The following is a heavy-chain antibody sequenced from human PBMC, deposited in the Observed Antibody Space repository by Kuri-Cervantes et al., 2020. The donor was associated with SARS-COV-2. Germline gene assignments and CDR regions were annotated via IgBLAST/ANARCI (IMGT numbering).Heavy chain of an antibody. V-gene: IGHV3-48*03. Sequence: LSLTCAASGFTFSSYEMNWVRQAPGKGLEWVSYISSSGSTTYYADSVKGRFTISRDNAKNSLYLQMNSLRAEDTAVYYCAPPVGGNSVPSTWGQGTLVTVSS. CDR3: APPVGGNSVPST. J-gene: IGHJ5*02. CDR1: GFTFSSYE. D-gene: IGHD4-23*01. CDR2: ISSSGSTT.